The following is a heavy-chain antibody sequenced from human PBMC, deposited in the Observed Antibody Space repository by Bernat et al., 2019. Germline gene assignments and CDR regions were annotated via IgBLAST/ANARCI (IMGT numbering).Heavy chain of an antibody. V-gene: IGHV3-74*01. CDR3: ARVLWSGHYYMDV. CDR2: INSDGSST. D-gene: IGHD3-3*01. Sequence: EVQLVESGGGLVQPGGSPRLSCAASGFTFSSYWMHWVRQGQGKGLVWVSRINSDGSSTSYADSVKGRFTISRDNAKNTLYLQMSSLRAEDTAVYYCARVLWSGHYYMDVWGKGTTVTVSS. J-gene: IGHJ6*03. CDR1: GFTFSSYW.